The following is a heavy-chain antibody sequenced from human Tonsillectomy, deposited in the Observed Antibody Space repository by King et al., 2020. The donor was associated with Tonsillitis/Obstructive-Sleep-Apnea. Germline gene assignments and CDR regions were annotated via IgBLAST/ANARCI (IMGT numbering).Heavy chain of an antibody. CDR2: ISAYNGNT. J-gene: IGHJ4*02. Sequence: VQLVQSGAEVKKPGASVKVSCKASGYTFTSYGISWVRQAPGQGLEWMGWISAYNGNTNYAQKLQGRVTMTTDTSTSTAYMELRSLRSDDTAVYYCARIPLAIFGAVQDGGPDYWGQGTLVTVSS. V-gene: IGHV1-18*01. D-gene: IGHD3-3*01. CDR1: GYTFTSYG. CDR3: ARIPLAIFGAVQDGGPDY.